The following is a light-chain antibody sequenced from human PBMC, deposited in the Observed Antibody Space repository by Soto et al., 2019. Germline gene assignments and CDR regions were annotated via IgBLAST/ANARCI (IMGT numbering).Light chain of an antibody. Sequence: EIVLTQSPGTLSLSLGERATLSCRASQSVSSSYLAWYQQKPGQAPRLRIYGASSRATGIPDRFSGRGSGTDFTLTISRLEPEDFAVNYCQQYGSSPTFGGGTKVEIK. V-gene: IGKV3-20*01. CDR1: QSVSSSY. CDR3: QQYGSSPT. CDR2: GAS. J-gene: IGKJ4*01.